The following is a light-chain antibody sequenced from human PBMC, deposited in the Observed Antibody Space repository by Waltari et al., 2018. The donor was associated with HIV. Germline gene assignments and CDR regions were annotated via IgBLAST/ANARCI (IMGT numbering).Light chain of an antibody. CDR3: QQRSNWPPGRT. CDR2: DAS. Sequence: EIVLTQSPATLSLSPGERATLSCRASQSVSSYLAWYQQKPGQAPRLLIYDASNRATGIPARFSGSGSGTDFILTISSLEPEDFAVYYCQQRSNWPPGRTFGQGTKVEIK. V-gene: IGKV3-11*01. J-gene: IGKJ1*01. CDR1: QSVSSY.